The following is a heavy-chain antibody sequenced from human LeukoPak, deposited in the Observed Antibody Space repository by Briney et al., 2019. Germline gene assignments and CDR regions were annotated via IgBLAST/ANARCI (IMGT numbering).Heavy chain of an antibody. CDR3: ARLGVDGDRIDY. V-gene: IGHV4-34*01. CDR1: GGSFSGYY. CDR2: INHSGST. Sequence: SETLSLTCAVYGGSFSGYYWSWIRQPPGKGLEWIGEINHSGSTNYNPSLKSRVTISVDTSKNQFSLKLSSVTAADTAVYYCARLGVDGDRIDYWGQGTLVTVSS. D-gene: IGHD4-17*01. J-gene: IGHJ4*02.